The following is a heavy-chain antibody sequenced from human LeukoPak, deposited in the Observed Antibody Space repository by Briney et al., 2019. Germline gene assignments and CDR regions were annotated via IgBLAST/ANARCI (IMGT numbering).Heavy chain of an antibody. CDR3: ARDYGVTGTTFSDY. CDR1: GFTFSSYW. Sequence: GGSLRLSCAASGFTFSSYWMSWARQAPGKGLEWVSSISSSSSYIYYADSVKGRFTISRDNAKNSLYLQMNSLRAEDTAVYYCARDYGVTGTTFSDYWGQGTLVTVSS. J-gene: IGHJ4*02. D-gene: IGHD1-7*01. V-gene: IGHV3-21*01. CDR2: ISSSSSYI.